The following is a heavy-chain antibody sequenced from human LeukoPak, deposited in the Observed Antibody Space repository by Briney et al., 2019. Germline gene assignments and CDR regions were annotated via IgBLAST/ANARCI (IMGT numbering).Heavy chain of an antibody. J-gene: IGHJ5*02. D-gene: IGHD3-10*01. CDR3: ATKASVYYYGSGSPVGWFDP. CDR2: FDPEDGET. Sequence: ASVKVSCKVSGYTLTELSMPWVRQAPGKGLEWMGGFDPEDGETIYAQKFQGRVTMTEDTSTDTAYMELSSLRSEDTAVYYCATKASVYYYGSGSPVGWFDPWGQGTLVTVSS. CDR1: GYTLTELS. V-gene: IGHV1-24*01.